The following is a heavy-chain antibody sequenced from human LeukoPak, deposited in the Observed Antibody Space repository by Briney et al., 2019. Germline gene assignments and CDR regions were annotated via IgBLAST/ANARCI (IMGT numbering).Heavy chain of an antibody. CDR1: GFTFDDYG. V-gene: IGHV3-9*01. Sequence: GGSLRLSCAASGFTFDDYGMLWVRQAPGKALEWVSGMSWNGGSIGYADSVRGRFTISRDNAKISRYKQMNRLRSDDTAVYYCARDGHRRYYYESSDYRFDFWGQGTLVTVSS. CDR2: MSWNGGSI. CDR3: ARDGHRRYYYESSDYRFDF. D-gene: IGHD3-22*01. J-gene: IGHJ4*02.